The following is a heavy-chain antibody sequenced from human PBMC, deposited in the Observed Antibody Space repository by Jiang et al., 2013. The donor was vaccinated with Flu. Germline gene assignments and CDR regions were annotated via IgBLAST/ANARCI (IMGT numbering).Heavy chain of an antibody. Sequence: CEASGYTFTGYYMHWVRQAPGQGLEWMGWINPNSGGTNYAQKFQGRVTMTRDTSISTAYMELTSLRSDDTAVYYCARDWEYGDPGWFYFDYWGQGTLVTVSS. J-gene: IGHJ4*02. D-gene: IGHD4-17*01. CDR2: INPNSGGT. CDR3: ARDWEYGDPGWFYFDY. V-gene: IGHV1-2*02. CDR1: GYTFTGYY.